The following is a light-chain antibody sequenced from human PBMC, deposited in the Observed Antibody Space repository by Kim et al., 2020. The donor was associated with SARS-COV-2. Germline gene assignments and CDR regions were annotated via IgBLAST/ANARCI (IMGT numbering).Light chain of an antibody. J-gene: IGKJ4*01. V-gene: IGKV1-39*01. Sequence: DIQMTQSPSSLSASVGDRVTITCRATQSISSFLNWYQQKPGKAPKLLIYAAASLRSGVPSRFTGSGSGTDFTLTISSLQPEDFATYYCQQSYSVPLTFGGGTKLEI. CDR1: QSISSF. CDR3: QQSYSVPLT. CDR2: AAA.